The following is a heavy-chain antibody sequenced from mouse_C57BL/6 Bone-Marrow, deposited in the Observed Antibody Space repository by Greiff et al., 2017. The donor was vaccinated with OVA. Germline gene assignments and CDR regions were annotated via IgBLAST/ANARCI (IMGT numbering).Heavy chain of an antibody. J-gene: IGHJ2*01. D-gene: IGHD1-1*01. CDR3: ARDRGLLPYFDY. V-gene: IGHV5-4*01. CDR1: GFTFSSYA. CDR2: ISDGGSYT. Sequence: EVKLEESGGGLVKPGGSLKLSCAASGFTFSSYAMSWVRQTPEKRLEWVATISDGGSYTYYPDNVKGRFTISRDNAKNNLYLQMSHLKSEDTAMYYCARDRGLLPYFDYWGQGTTLTVSS.